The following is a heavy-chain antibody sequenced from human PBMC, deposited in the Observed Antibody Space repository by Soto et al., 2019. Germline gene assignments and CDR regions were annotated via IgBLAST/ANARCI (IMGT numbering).Heavy chain of an antibody. V-gene: IGHV3-7*01. Sequence: HPGGSLRLSCAASGFTFSSYWMSWVRQAPGKGLEWVANIKQDGSEKYYVDSVKGRFTISRDNAKNSLYLQMNSLRAEDTAVYYCARDRFTDFDWLLYYFDYWGQGTLVTVSS. CDR1: GFTFSSYW. CDR2: IKQDGSEK. CDR3: ARDRFTDFDWLLYYFDY. D-gene: IGHD3-9*01. J-gene: IGHJ4*02.